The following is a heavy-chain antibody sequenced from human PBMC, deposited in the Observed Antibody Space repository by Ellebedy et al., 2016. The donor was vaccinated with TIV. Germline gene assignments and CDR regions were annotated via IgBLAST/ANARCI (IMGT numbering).Heavy chain of an antibody. CDR3: ARDPALPRGRFDP. J-gene: IGHJ5*02. CDR2: IYSSGST. CDR1: GGSISNSDYY. V-gene: IGHV4-39*07. Sequence: MPSETLSLTCTVSGGSISNSDYYWDWIRQPPGKGLEWLGSIYSSGSTYYNPSLKSRVTISVDTSKNQFSLNLSSVTAADTAVYYCARDPALPRGRFDPWGQGTLVTVSS.